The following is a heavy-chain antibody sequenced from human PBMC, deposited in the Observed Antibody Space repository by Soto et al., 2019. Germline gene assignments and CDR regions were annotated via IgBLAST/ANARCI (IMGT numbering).Heavy chain of an antibody. CDR1: GYAFSIYW. J-gene: IGHJ5*02. CDR2: IYPGDSDT. CDR3: ARGYCTATICDPWFDP. Sequence: PGESLKISCHGSGYAFSIYWIAWVRQVPGKGLEWMGIIYPGDSDTRYSPSFQGQVTISVDKSITTAYLQWSSLKASDTAMYYCARGYCTATICDPWFDPWGQGTLVTVSS. D-gene: IGHD2-8*02. V-gene: IGHV5-51*01.